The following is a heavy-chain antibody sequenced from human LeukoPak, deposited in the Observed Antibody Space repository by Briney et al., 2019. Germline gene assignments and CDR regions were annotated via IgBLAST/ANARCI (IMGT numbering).Heavy chain of an antibody. CDR1: GGSIRSSYYY. Sequence: SETLSLTCTVSGGSIRSSYYYWGWIRQPPGKGLEWIGSIYDSGSTYYNPSLKSRVTISVDTSKNQFSLKLNSVTAADTAVYYCASRAPRYNYDRYLPIDYWGQGTLVTVSS. V-gene: IGHV4-39*01. CDR2: IYDSGST. CDR3: ASRAPRYNYDRYLPIDY. D-gene: IGHD3-22*01. J-gene: IGHJ4*02.